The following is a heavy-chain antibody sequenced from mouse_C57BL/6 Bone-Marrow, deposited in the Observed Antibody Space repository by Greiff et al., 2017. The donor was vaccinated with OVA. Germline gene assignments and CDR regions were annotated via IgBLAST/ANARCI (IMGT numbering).Heavy chain of an antibody. D-gene: IGHD2-3*01. CDR3: TRGRWLHYYYAMDY. CDR1: GYTFTDYE. CDR2: IDPETGGT. Sequence: SGAELVRPGASVTLSCKASGYTFTDYEMHWVKQTPVHGLEWIGAIDPETGGTAYNQKFKGKAILTADKSSSTAYMELRSLTSEDSAVYYCTRGRWLHYYYAMDYWGQGTSVTVSS. J-gene: IGHJ4*01. V-gene: IGHV1-15*01.